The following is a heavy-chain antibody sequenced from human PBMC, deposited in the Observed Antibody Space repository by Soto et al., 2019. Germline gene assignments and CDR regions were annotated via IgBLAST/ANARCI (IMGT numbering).Heavy chain of an antibody. CDR3: ARGQWLLYYYGMDV. CDR2: INHSGST. CDR1: GGSFSGYY. Sequence: SETLSLTCAVYGGSFSGYYWSWIRQPPGKGLEWIGEINHSGSTNYNPSLKSRVTISVDTSKNQFSLKLSSVTAADTAVYYCARGQWLLYYYGMDVWGQGTTVTVSS. J-gene: IGHJ6*02. V-gene: IGHV4-34*01. D-gene: IGHD3-22*01.